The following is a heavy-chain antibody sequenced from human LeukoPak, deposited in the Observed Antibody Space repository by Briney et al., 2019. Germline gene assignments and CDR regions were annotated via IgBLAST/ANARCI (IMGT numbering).Heavy chain of an antibody. D-gene: IGHD3-9*01. CDR3: ARGDDILSERGAFDI. CDR2: ISTSSSYI. Sequence: GGSLRLSCAASGFTFSSYGMNWVRQAPGKGLEWVSSISTSSSYIYYADSMKGRFTISRDNAKNSLYLQMNSLRAGDTAVYYCARGDDILSERGAFDIWGQGTMVTVSS. CDR1: GFTFSSYG. J-gene: IGHJ3*02. V-gene: IGHV3-21*01.